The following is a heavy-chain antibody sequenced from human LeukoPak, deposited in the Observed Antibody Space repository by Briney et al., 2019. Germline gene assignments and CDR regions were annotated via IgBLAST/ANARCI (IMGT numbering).Heavy chain of an antibody. Sequence: SETLSLTCTVSGGSISSSSYYWGWIRQPPRKGLEWIGYIYYSGSTNYNPSLKSRVTISVDTSKNQFSLKLSSVTAADTAVYYCARDLGPLNWFDPWGQGTLVTVSS. CDR3: ARDLGPLNWFDP. J-gene: IGHJ5*02. CDR1: GGSISSSSYY. CDR2: IYYSGST. V-gene: IGHV4-61*01.